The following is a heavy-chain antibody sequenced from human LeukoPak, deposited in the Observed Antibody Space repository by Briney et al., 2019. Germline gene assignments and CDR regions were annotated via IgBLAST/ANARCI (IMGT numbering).Heavy chain of an antibody. CDR2: IYYSGST. J-gene: IGHJ5*02. CDR1: GGSISSSSYY. Sequence: PSETLSLTCTVSGGSISSSSYYWGWIRQPPGKGLEWIGSIYYSGSTYYNPSLKSRVTISVDTSKNQFSLKLSSVTAADTAVYYCARVNYYDSSDFNWFDPWGQGTLVTVSS. CDR3: ARVNYYDSSDFNWFDP. D-gene: IGHD3-22*01. V-gene: IGHV4-39*07.